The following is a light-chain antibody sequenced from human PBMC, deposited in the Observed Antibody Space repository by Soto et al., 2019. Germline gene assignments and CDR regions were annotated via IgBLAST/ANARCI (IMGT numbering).Light chain of an antibody. Sequence: QSVLTQPASVSGSPGQSITISCTGTSSDIGGYNYVSWFQQHPGKAPKLMISDVSNRPSGVSNRFSGSKSGNTASLTISGLQAEDVADYYCSSYTSGSTFYVFGTGTKLTVL. CDR1: SSDIGGYNY. J-gene: IGLJ1*01. CDR3: SSYTSGSTFYV. CDR2: DVS. V-gene: IGLV2-14*01.